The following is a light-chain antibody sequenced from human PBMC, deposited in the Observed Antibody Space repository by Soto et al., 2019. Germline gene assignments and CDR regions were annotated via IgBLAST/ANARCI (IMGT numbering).Light chain of an antibody. CDR3: QQYKNWPT. CDR1: QSIRIN. J-gene: IGKJ3*01. Sequence: EIVMTQSPATLSVSPGERATLSCRASQSIRINLAWYQHKPGQAPRLLIYGASTRATGIPARFSGSGSGTEFTLTISSLQSEDFAVYYCQQYKNWPTFGPGTKVDIK. CDR2: GAS. V-gene: IGKV3-15*01.